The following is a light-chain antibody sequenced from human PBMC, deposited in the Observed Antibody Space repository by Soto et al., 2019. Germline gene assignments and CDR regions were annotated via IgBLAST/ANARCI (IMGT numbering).Light chain of an antibody. Sequence: DIQMTQSPSSLSASVGDRVTITCRASQGIRNALGWYQQKPGKAPKXXIYAASSLQSGVPSTFSGSGSGTDFTLTISSLQPEDFATYYCQQANSFPLTFGGGTKVDIK. V-gene: IGKV1-17*01. CDR2: AAS. CDR1: QGIRNA. J-gene: IGKJ4*01. CDR3: QQANSFPLT.